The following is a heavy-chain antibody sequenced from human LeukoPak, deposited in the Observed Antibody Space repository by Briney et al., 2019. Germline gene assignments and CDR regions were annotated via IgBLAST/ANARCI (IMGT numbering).Heavy chain of an antibody. CDR1: GYTFTDYY. V-gene: IGHV1-2*02. Sequence: ASVKVSCKASGYTFTDYYMHWVRQAPGQGLEWMGWINPNTGGTNYAQILQGRVTMTRDTSISTAYMELTGLRSDDMAVYFCARKGGPRVNAFDIWGQGTMVTVSS. CDR3: ARKGGPRVNAFDI. J-gene: IGHJ3*02. CDR2: INPNTGGT. D-gene: IGHD1-14*01.